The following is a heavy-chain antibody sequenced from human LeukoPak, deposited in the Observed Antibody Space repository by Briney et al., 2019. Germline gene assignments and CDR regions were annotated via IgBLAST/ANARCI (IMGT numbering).Heavy chain of an antibody. D-gene: IGHD3-22*01. Sequence: ASVKVSCKASGYTFTSYGISWVRQAPGQGLEWMGWISAYYGNTNYAQKLQGRVTMTTDTSTSTAYMELRSLRSDDTAVYYCARAPHIPSYYYDSSGYYTDYWGQGTLVTVSS. CDR1: GYTFTSYG. CDR2: ISAYYGNT. V-gene: IGHV1-18*01. CDR3: ARAPHIPSYYYDSSGYYTDY. J-gene: IGHJ4*02.